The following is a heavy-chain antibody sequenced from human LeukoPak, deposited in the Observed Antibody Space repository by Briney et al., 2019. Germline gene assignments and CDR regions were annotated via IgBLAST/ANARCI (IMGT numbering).Heavy chain of an antibody. V-gene: IGHV3-11*04. CDR2: ISSSGSTI. CDR3: AREYSSSWKNDDFDI. CDR1: GFTFSDYY. J-gene: IGHJ3*02. D-gene: IGHD6-13*01. Sequence: PGGSLRLSCAASGFTFSDYYMSWIRQAPGKGLEWVSYISSSGSTIYYADSVKGRFTISRDNAKNSLYLQMNSLRAEDTAVYYCAREYSSSWKNDDFDIWGQGTMVTVSS.